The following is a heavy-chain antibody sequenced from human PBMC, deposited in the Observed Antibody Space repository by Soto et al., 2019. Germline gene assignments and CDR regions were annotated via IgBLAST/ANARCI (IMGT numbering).Heavy chain of an antibody. Sequence: GASVKVSCKASGYTFTSYGISWVRQAPGQGLEWMGWISAYNGNTNYAQKLQGRVTMTTDTSTSTAYIELRSLRSDDTAVYYCARDVRIAAAGGWYYYYGMDVWGQGTTVTVSS. V-gene: IGHV1-18*01. J-gene: IGHJ6*02. D-gene: IGHD6-13*01. CDR1: GYTFTSYG. CDR2: ISAYNGNT. CDR3: ARDVRIAAAGGWYYYYGMDV.